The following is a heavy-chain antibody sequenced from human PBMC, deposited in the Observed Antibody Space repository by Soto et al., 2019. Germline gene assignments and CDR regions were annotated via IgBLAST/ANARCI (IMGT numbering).Heavy chain of an antibody. J-gene: IGHJ4*02. CDR2: IIPILGIA. V-gene: IGHV1-69*04. CDR1: GGTFSSYT. Sequence: SVKVSCKASGGTFSSYTISWVRQAPGQGLEWMGRIIPILGIANYAQKFQGRVTITADKSTSTAYMELSSLRSEDTAVYYCARDSAPYCSGGSCPRGSLELFFDYWGQGTLVTVSS. D-gene: IGHD2-15*01. CDR3: ARDSAPYCSGGSCPRGSLELFFDY.